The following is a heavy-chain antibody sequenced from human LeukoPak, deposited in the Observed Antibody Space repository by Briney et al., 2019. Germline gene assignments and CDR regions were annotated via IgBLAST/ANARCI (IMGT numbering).Heavy chain of an antibody. CDR1: GFTFSSYG. CDR2: IRYDGSNK. V-gene: IGHV3-30*02. Sequence: GGSLRLSCAASGFTFSSYGMHWVRQAPGKGLEWVAFIRYDGSNKYYADSVKGRFTISRDNSKNTLYLQMNGLRAEDTAVYYCAKDLIPTGTLDYWGQGTLVTVSS. J-gene: IGHJ4*02. D-gene: IGHD1-1*01. CDR3: AKDLIPTGTLDY.